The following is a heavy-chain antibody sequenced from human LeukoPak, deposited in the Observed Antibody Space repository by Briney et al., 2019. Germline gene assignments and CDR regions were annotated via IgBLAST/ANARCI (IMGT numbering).Heavy chain of an antibody. V-gene: IGHV1-69*05. CDR1: GGTFSSYA. Sequence: ASVKVSCKASGGTFSSYAISWVRQAPGQGLEWMGGIIPIFGTANYAQKFQGRVTITTDESTSTAYMELSSLRSEDTAVYYCARDAAPGAYCGGDCPHNWFDPWGQGTLVTVSS. CDR3: ARDAAPGAYCGGDCPHNWFDP. D-gene: IGHD2-21*02. CDR2: IIPIFGTA. J-gene: IGHJ5*02.